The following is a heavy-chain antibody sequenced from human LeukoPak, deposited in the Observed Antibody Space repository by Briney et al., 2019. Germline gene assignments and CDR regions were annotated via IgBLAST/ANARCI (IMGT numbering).Heavy chain of an antibody. V-gene: IGHV3-21*01. J-gene: IGHJ6*03. CDR1: GFTFSSYS. CDR2: ISSSSSCI. CDR3: AREGGYDILTGYYYYYYYMDV. Sequence: PGGSLRLSCAASGFTFSSYSMNWVRQAPGKGLEWVSSISSSSSCIYYADSVKGRFTISRDNAKNSLYLQMYSLRAEDTAVYYCAREGGYDILTGYYYYYYYMDVWGKGTTVTVSS. D-gene: IGHD3-9*01.